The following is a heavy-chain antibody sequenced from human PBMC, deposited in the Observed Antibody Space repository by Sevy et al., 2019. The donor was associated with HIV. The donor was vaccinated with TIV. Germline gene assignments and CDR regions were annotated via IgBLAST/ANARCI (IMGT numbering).Heavy chain of an antibody. V-gene: IGHV3-49*04. D-gene: IGHD1-26*01. CDR1: EFTFGDFS. J-gene: IGHJ4*02. Sequence: GGSLRLSCTTSEFTFGDFSMNWVRQAPGKGLEWVAFFKSKALDGIIKHAASVKGRFTISREDSKGMAYLQMNDLKSEDTGVYYCTRGKGAQSIFDYWGQGALVTVSS. CDR2: FKSKALDGII. CDR3: TRGKGAQSIFDY.